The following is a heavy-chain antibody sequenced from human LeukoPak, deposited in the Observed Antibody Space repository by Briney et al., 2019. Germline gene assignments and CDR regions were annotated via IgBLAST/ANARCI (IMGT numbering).Heavy chain of an antibody. V-gene: IGHV3-23*01. J-gene: IGHJ3*02. CDR2: ISGSGGST. CDR1: GFTFSSYA. Sequence: GGSLRLSCAASGFTFSSYAMSWVRQAPGKGLEWASAISGSGGSTYYADSVKGRFTISRDNSKNTLYLQMNSLRAEDTAVYYCAKDRRIAVAQGAFDIWGQGTMVTVSS. D-gene: IGHD6-19*01. CDR3: AKDRRIAVAQGAFDI.